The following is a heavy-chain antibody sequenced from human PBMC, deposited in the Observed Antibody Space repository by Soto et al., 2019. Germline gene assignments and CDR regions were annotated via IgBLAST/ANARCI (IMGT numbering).Heavy chain of an antibody. CDR1: GGSIRSGVYY. J-gene: IGHJ6*03. Sequence: QVQLQESGPGLVKSSQTLSLTCTVSGGSIRSGVYYCSWIRQHPGKGLEGIGHIYYSGSTYYNPSLQSRVTISVATSKNQFSLKLNSVTAADTAVYYCARGGCSGGSCYPYYYYYTDVWGEGTTVTVSS. D-gene: IGHD2-15*01. CDR3: ARGGCSGGSCYPYYYYYTDV. CDR2: IYYSGST. V-gene: IGHV4-31*03.